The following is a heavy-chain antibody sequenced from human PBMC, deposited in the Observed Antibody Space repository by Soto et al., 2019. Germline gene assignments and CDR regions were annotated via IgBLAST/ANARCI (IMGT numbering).Heavy chain of an antibody. D-gene: IGHD6-13*01. V-gene: IGHV3-23*01. Sequence: SLRLSCAASGFTFYNYALTWVRQTPGKGLEWVSSFSATDGSTQYADSVKGRFTISRDNPNSMLYLQMNILRAEDTALYFCAKSMIAAAGTGAFDVWGQGTMVTVSS. CDR1: GFTFYNYA. CDR3: AKSMIAAAGTGAFDV. CDR2: FSATDGST. J-gene: IGHJ3*01.